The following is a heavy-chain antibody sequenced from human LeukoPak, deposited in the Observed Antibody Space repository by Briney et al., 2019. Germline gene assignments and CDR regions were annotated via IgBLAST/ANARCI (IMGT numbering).Heavy chain of an antibody. D-gene: IGHD5-24*01. CDR3: AKKGDGYNWNPWYFDY. CDR1: GFTFSSYA. V-gene: IGHV3-23*01. CDR2: ISGSGGST. Sequence: GGSLRLSCAASGFTFSSYAMSWVRQAPGKGLEWVSAISGSGGSTYYADSVKGRFTISRDNSKNTLYLQMNSLRAEDTAVYYCAKKGDGYNWNPWYFDYWGQGTLATVSS. J-gene: IGHJ4*02.